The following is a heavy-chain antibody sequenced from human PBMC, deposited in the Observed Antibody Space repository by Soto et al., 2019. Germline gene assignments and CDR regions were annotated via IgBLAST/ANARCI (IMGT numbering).Heavy chain of an antibody. CDR3: ARDQRPLQPPAGYYGMDV. CDR1: GFTFSSYG. J-gene: IGHJ6*02. Sequence: QVQLVESGGGVVQPGRSLRLSCAASGFTFSSYGRHWVRQAPGKGLEWVAVIWYDGSNKYYADSVKGRFTISRDNSKNTLYLQMNSLRAEDTAVYYCARDQRPLQPPAGYYGMDVWGQGTTVTVSS. V-gene: IGHV3-33*01. D-gene: IGHD6-25*01. CDR2: IWYDGSNK.